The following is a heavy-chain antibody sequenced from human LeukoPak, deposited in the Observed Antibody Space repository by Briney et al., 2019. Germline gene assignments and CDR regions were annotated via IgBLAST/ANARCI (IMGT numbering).Heavy chain of an antibody. J-gene: IGHJ4*02. V-gene: IGHV3-23*01. D-gene: IGHD7-27*01. Sequence: GGSLRLSCAASGFTFNNYAMNWVRQAPGKGLEWVSTVGVSGADTYYADSVRGRFTISRDNSKNTLSLQMRSLRAEDTAIYYCTKDGTGDYSLGYWGQGTLVTVSS. CDR3: TKDGTGDYSLGY. CDR1: GFTFNNYA. CDR2: VGVSGADT.